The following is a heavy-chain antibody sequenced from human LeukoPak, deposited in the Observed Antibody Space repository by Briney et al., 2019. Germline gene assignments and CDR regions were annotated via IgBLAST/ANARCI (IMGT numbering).Heavy chain of an antibody. V-gene: IGHV3-7*01. J-gene: IGHJ5*02. CDR2: IKQDGSEK. Sequence: GGSLRLSCAASGFTFSNCWMTCVRQAPGKGLEWVANIKQDGSEKYYVDSVKGRFTFSRDNAKNSLYLQMNSLRAEDTAVYYCARDTSSGSNWFDPWGQGTLVTVSS. D-gene: IGHD6-19*01. CDR3: ARDTSSGSNWFDP. CDR1: GFTFSNCW.